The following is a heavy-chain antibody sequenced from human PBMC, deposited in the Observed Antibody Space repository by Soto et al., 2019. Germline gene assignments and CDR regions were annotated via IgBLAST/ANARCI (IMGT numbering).Heavy chain of an antibody. CDR3: ERDKGQLVSADGY. D-gene: IGHD6-13*01. CDR1: GFTFSDYY. Sequence: GGSLRLSCAASGFTFSDYYMSWIRQAPGKGLEWVSYITSSGSSIYYADSVKGRFTISRDNAKNSLYLQMNRLRAEDTDVYYGERDKGQLVSADGYWGQGTLVTVSS. J-gene: IGHJ4*02. V-gene: IGHV3-11*01. CDR2: ITSSGSSI.